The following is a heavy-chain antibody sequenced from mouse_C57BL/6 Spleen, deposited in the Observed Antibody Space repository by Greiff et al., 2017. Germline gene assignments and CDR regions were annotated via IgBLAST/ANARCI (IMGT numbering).Heavy chain of an antibody. CDR2: IDPEDGDT. CDR3: TSGSSSAWFAY. Sequence: VQLQQSGAELVRPGASVKLSCTASGFNIKDYYMHWVQQRPEQGLEWIGRIDPEDGDTEYAPKFQGKATMTADTSSNTAYLQLSSLTSEDTAVYYCTSGSSSAWFAYWGQGTLVTVSA. D-gene: IGHD1-1*01. V-gene: IGHV14-1*01. CDR1: GFNIKDYY. J-gene: IGHJ3*01.